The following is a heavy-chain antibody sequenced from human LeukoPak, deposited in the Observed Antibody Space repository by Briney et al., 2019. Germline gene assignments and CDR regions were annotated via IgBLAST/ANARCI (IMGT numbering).Heavy chain of an antibody. J-gene: IGHJ4*02. Sequence: PSETLSLTCTVSGGSISAFYWSWIRQSPDKGLVWIGNIYYSGSTNYNPSFKSRVTISLDTSKKQYSLHLSSVTAADTAIYYCARHFSGFDHWGQGAQVTVSS. CDR3: ARHFSGFDH. CDR1: GGSISAFY. CDR2: IYYSGST. D-gene: IGHD2-8*02. V-gene: IGHV4-59*08.